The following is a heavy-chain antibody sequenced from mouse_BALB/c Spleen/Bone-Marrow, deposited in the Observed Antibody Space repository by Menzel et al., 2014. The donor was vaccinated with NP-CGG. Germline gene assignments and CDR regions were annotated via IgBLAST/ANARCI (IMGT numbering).Heavy chain of an antibody. V-gene: IGHV5-6*01. CDR2: ISSGGGYT. CDR1: GFTFSSYG. D-gene: IGHD2-4*01. J-gene: IGHJ3*01. Sequence: EVHLVESGGDLVKPGGSLKLSCAASGFTFSSYGMSWVRQTPDKRPEWVATISSGGGYTYYPDSVKGRFTISRDKAKNTLYLQMSSLKSEDTAMYYCARQGNDYAAWFAYWGQGTLVTVSA. CDR3: ARQGNDYAAWFAY.